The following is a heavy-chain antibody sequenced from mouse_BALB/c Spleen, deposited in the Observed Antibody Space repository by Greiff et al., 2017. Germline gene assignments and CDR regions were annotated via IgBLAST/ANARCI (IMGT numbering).Heavy chain of an antibody. D-gene: IGHD1-2*01. V-gene: IGHV3-2*02. Sequence: EVKLVESGPGLVKPSQSLSLTCTVTGYSITSDYAWNWIRQFPGNKLEWMGYISYSGSTSYNPSLKSRISITRDTSKNQFFLQLNSVTTEDTATYYCARGATATYFDYWGQGTTLTVSS. J-gene: IGHJ2*01. CDR1: GYSITSDYA. CDR3: ARGATATYFDY. CDR2: ISYSGST.